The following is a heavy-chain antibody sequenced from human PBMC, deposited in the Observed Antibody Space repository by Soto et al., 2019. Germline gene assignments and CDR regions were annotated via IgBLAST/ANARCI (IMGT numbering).Heavy chain of an antibody. CDR1: AYTFTSYD. V-gene: IGHV1-8*01. CDR2: MNPNSGNT. D-gene: IGHD3-10*01. Sequence: ASVKVSCKASAYTFTSYDINWVRQPTGQGLEWMGWMNPNSGNTGYAQKFQGRVTMTRNTSISTAYMELSSLRSEDTAVYYCATSVTMVRGEDYWGQGTLVTVSS. CDR3: ATSVTMVRGEDY. J-gene: IGHJ4*02.